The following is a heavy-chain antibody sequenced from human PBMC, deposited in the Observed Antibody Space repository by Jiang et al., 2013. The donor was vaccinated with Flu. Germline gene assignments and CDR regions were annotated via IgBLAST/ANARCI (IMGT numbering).Heavy chain of an antibody. V-gene: IGHV3-30*06. CDR3: ARESPYSSGWYSFDY. Sequence: QLLESGGGVVQPGRSLRLSCAASGFTFSSYGMHWVRQAPGKGLEWVAVISYDGSNKYYADSVKGRFTISRDNSKNTLYLQMNSLRAEDTAVYYCARESPYSSGWYSFDYWGQGTLVTVSS. CDR1: GFTFSSYG. CDR2: ISYDGSNK. J-gene: IGHJ4*02. D-gene: IGHD6-19*01.